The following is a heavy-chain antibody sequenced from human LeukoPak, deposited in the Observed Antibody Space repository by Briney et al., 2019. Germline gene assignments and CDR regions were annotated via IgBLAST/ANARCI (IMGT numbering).Heavy chain of an antibody. Sequence: SQTLSLTCTVSGGSISSGSYYWSWIRQPAGKGLEWIGRIYTSGSTNYNPSLKSRVTISVDTSKNQFSLKLGSVTAADTAVYYCARNQAIMITFGGVIVIPKGMSPPEGWGQGTLVTVSS. CDR2: IYTSGST. V-gene: IGHV4-61*02. J-gene: IGHJ4*02. D-gene: IGHD3-16*02. CDR1: GGSISSGSYY. CDR3: ARNQAIMITFGGVIVIPKGMSPPEG.